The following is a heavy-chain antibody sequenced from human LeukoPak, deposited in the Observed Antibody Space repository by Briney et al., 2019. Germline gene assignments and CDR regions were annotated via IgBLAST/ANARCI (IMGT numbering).Heavy chain of an antibody. J-gene: IGHJ3*02. D-gene: IGHD1-7*01. V-gene: IGHV3-15*01. CDR1: GFSFTNAW. CDR3: TTGVGNYGAGAFDI. Sequence: GGSLRLSCAASGFSFTNAWMTWVRQAPGRGLEWVGRLKRTTEGGTTDYAAALKGRVTMSRDDSKDTLYLQMNSLKAEDTAIYYCTTGVGNYGAGAFDIWGQGTKVTVSS. CDR2: LKRTTEGGTT.